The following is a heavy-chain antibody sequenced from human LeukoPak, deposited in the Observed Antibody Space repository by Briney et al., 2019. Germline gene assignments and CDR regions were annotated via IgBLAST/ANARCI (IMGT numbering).Heavy chain of an antibody. CDR2: INPSGGST. Sequence: ASVKVSCKASGYTFISYYMHWVRQAPGQGLEWMGIINPSGGSTSYAQKFQGRVTMTRDTSTSTVYMELSSLRSEDTAVYYCARERGIAVSNRRESYFEYWGQGNLVTVSS. V-gene: IGHV1-46*01. D-gene: IGHD6-19*01. J-gene: IGHJ4*02. CDR3: ARERGIAVSNRRESYFEY. CDR1: GYTFISYY.